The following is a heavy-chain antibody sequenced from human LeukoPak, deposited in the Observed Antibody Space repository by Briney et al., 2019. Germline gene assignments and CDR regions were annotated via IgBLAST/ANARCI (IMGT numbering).Heavy chain of an antibody. Sequence: ASVKISCKASGYTFTGYYMHWLRQAPGQGLEWMGRINPNSGGTNYAQKFQGRVTMTRDTSISTAYMELSRLRSDDTAVYYCARDPTYDSSGYPIDYWGQGTLVTVSS. V-gene: IGHV1-2*06. J-gene: IGHJ4*02. CDR3: ARDPTYDSSGYPIDY. CDR2: INPNSGGT. D-gene: IGHD3-22*01. CDR1: GYTFTGYY.